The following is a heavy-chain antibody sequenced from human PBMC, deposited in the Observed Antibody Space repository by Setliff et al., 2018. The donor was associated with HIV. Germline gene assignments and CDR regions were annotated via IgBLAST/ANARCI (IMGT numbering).Heavy chain of an antibody. D-gene: IGHD3-10*01. Sequence: SETLSLTCTVYGGSFSGYYWTWIRQPPGKGLEFIGEMNHSGTTNYNPSLKSRVTISVDTSKNQFSLRVKSVTAGDTGLYFCARRRGPMVRGVDPAPSFFFDYWGQGTLVTVSS. J-gene: IGHJ4*02. CDR3: ARRRGPMVRGVDPAPSFFFDY. CDR1: GGSFSGYY. V-gene: IGHV4-34*01. CDR2: MNHSGTT.